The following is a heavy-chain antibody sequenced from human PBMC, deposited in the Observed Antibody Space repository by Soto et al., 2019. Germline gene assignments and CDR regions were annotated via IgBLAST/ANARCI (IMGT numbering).Heavy chain of an antibody. J-gene: IGHJ6*02. CDR2: VDPSDSYT. D-gene: IGHD2-2*01. CDR3: ALVPAAMVVYYGMDV. CDR1: GYSFTSYW. Sequence: VESRKISCMGSGYSFTSYWISWVRQMPGKGLEWMGRVDPSDSYTNYSPSFQGHVTISADTSISTAYLQLSSLKASDTAMDYCALVPAAMVVYYGMDVCSQGTTV. V-gene: IGHV5-10-1*01.